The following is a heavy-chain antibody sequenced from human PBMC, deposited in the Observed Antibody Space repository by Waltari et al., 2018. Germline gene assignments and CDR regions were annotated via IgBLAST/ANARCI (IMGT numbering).Heavy chain of an antibody. Sequence: DVQLLDSGGGLVQPGGCLRLSCAASGFTFRDYAMSWVRQAPGKGLELVSFISGRGDKTYYADSVKGRFTISRDSSKNTMYLQMSSLRAEDTAIYHCAATPRPGADYLIFDFWGQGTLVTVSS. V-gene: IGHV3-23*01. CDR3: AATPRPGADYLIFDF. D-gene: IGHD3-10*01. CDR2: ISGRGDKT. CDR1: GFTFRDYA. J-gene: IGHJ4*02.